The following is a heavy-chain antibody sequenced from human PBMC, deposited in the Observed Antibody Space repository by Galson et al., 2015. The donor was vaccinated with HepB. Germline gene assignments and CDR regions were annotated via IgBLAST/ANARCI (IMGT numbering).Heavy chain of an antibody. CDR1: GFTFDDYG. CDR2: INWNGGST. Sequence: SLRLSCAASGFTFDDYGMSWVRQAPGKGLEWVSGINWNGGSTGYADSVKGRFTISRDNAKNSLYLQMNSLRAEDTALYYCARVGFLEPEDYFDYWGQGTLVTVSS. V-gene: IGHV3-20*04. CDR3: ARVGFLEPEDYFDY. J-gene: IGHJ4*02. D-gene: IGHD3-3*01.